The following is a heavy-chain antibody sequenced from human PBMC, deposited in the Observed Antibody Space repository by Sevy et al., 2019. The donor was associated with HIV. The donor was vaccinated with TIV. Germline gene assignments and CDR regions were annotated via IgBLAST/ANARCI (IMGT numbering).Heavy chain of an antibody. V-gene: IGHV4-59*13. D-gene: IGHD6-13*01. Sequence: SETLSLTCTVSGGSITNYYWGWIPQPPGMRLEWIGYIHSSGNTNSNPSLKSRVTISVDTSKNQFSLNLNSVTAADTAVYYCARYMGSGTSFDYWGQGTLVTVSS. CDR2: IHSSGNT. CDR3: ARYMGSGTSFDY. J-gene: IGHJ4*02. CDR1: GGSITNYY.